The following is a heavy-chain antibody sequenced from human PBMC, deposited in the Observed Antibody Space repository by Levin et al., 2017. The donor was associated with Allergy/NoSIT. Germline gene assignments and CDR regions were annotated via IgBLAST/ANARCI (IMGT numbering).Heavy chain of an antibody. V-gene: IGHV3-20*01. CDR3: ARAVGAAALDAFDI. Sequence: GESLKISCATSGFNFDDYGLAWVRQAPGKGLEWVSGINWNAANTRYVDSVKGRFTISRDNAKNSLYLQMHSLTAEDTALYHCARAVGAAALDAFDIWGQGTMVTVS. CDR2: INWNAANT. CDR1: GFNFDDYG. D-gene: IGHD6-13*01. J-gene: IGHJ3*02.